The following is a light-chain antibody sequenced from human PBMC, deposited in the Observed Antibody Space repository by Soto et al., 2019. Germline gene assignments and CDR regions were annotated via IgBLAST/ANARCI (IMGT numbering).Light chain of an antibody. Sequence: QSALTQPASVSGSPGQSIAISCTGTSSDIGAYDYVSWYQQHPDKAPKLMIYEVSNRPSGVSNRFSGSKSVNTATLTISGLQAEDEADYYCSSLTSSNTRIFGTGTKLTVL. V-gene: IGLV2-14*03. CDR2: EVS. J-gene: IGLJ1*01. CDR3: SSLTSSNTRI. CDR1: SSDIGAYDY.